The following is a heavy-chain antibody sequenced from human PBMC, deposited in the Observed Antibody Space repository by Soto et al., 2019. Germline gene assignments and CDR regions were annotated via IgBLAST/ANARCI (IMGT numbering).Heavy chain of an antibody. CDR2: INWNGDST. D-gene: IGHD2-15*01. J-gene: IGHJ4*02. V-gene: IGHV3-20*04. CDR1: GFTFDDYG. CDR3: ARGKRYCSGANCYSVLLY. Sequence: GGSLRLSCAASGFTFDDYGMSWVRQAPGKGLEWVCGINWNGDSTGYADSVKGRFTISRDSAKNSLYLQMNSLRAEDTALYYCARGKRYCSGANCYSVLLYWGQGTLVTVSS.